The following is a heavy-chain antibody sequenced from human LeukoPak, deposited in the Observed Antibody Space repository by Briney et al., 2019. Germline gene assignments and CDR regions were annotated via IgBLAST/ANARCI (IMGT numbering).Heavy chain of an antibody. CDR2: VSSSSSTI. V-gene: IGHV3-48*04. J-gene: IGHJ5*02. Sequence: PWGSLRLSCAASGCSFSSYAMHWVRQAPGKGLEWVSYVSSSSSTIYYADSVKGRFTISRDNANNSLYLQMNSLRAEDTAVYYCARGGIAAAGTGRYNWFDPWGQGTLVTVSS. CDR1: GCSFSSYA. CDR3: ARGGIAAAGTGRYNWFDP. D-gene: IGHD6-13*01.